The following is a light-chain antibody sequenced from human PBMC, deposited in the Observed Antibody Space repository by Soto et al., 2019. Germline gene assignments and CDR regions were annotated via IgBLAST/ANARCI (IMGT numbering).Light chain of an antibody. V-gene: IGKV3-20*01. CDR1: QTISSY. Sequence: IGLAQSPATLSLSPRERATLSCRASQTISSYLLWYQQKPGQAPRLLIYGVSGRATGIPDRFSGSGSGTDFTLTISRLEPEDFAVYHCHQYGGSPPTFGQGTKVDI. J-gene: IGKJ1*01. CDR2: GVS. CDR3: HQYGGSPPT.